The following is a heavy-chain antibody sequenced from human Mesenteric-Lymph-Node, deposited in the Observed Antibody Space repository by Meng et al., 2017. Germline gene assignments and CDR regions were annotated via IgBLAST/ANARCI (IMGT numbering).Heavy chain of an antibody. CDR2: INPNSGGT. D-gene: IGHD3-22*01. CDR3: ARTSRITMIVVVSALGY. Sequence: QVRLGPQVVRVKSHGAPVTVSCKASGNTLNGYDMHWVRQAPGQGLEWMGWINPNSGGTNYAQKFQGRVTMTRDTSISTAYMELSRLRSDDTAVYYCARTSRITMIVVVSALGYWGQGTLVTVSS. J-gene: IGHJ4*02. V-gene: IGHV1-2*02. CDR1: GNTLNGYD.